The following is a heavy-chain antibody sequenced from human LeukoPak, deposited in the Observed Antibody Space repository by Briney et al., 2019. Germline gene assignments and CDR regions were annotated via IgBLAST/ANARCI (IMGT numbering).Heavy chain of an antibody. CDR3: ARTTEGGYTYDFFYYYYMDV. D-gene: IGHD5-18*01. Sequence: SETLSLTCAVYGGSFSGYYWSWIRQPPGKGLEWIGYIYYSGSTNYNPSLKSRVTISVDSSKNQSSLKLSSVTAADTAVYYCARTTEGGYTYDFFYYYYMDVWGKGTTVTISS. J-gene: IGHJ6*03. CDR2: IYYSGST. CDR1: GGSFSGYY. V-gene: IGHV4-59*01.